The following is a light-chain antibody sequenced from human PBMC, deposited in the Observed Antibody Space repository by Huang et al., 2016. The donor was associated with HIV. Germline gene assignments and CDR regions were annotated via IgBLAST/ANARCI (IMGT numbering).Light chain of an antibody. CDR3: QQLNSFPLT. J-gene: IGKJ4*01. CDR2: AAS. V-gene: IGKV1-9*01. Sequence: IQLTQSPSSLCASVGDRVTITCRASQGISSYLAWYQQKPGKAPKLLIYAASTLESGVPSRFSGSGSGTDFTLTISSLRPEDFATYYCQQLNSFPLTFGGGTKVEI. CDR1: QGISSY.